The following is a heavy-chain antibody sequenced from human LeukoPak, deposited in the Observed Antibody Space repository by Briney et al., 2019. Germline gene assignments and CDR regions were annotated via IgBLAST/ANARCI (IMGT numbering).Heavy chain of an antibody. CDR3: AREGDYYYDSSGYYGVY. CDR2: IYSGGST. J-gene: IGHJ4*02. Sequence: GGSLRLSCAASGFTVSSNYMSWVRQAPGKGLEWVSVIYSGGSTYYADSVKGRFTISRDNSKNTLYLQMNSLRAEDTAVYYCAREGDYYYDSSGYYGVYWGRGTLVTVSS. V-gene: IGHV3-53*01. CDR1: GFTVSSNY. D-gene: IGHD3-22*01.